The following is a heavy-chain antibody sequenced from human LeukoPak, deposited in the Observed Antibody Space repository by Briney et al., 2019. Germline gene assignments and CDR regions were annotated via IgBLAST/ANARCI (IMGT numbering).Heavy chain of an antibody. CDR1: GYSISTGYH. J-gene: IGHJ4*02. D-gene: IGHD6-13*01. V-gene: IGHV4-38-2*02. CDR2: IYHSGRT. CDR3: AREWIAAAGTFDY. Sequence: SETLSLTCSVSGYSISTGYHWGWIRQPPGKGLEWIGNIYHSGRTYYNPSLKSRVTISVDTSRNQSSLKLNSVTAADTAVYYCAREWIAAAGTFDYWGQGTLVTVSS.